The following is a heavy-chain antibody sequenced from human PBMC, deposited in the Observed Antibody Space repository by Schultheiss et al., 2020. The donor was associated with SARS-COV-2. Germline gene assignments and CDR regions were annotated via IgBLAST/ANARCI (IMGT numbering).Heavy chain of an antibody. V-gene: IGHV3-21*01. Sequence: GGSLRLSCAASGFNRRRDSMNWVRQAPGKGLEWVSSISSSSSYIYYADSVKGRFTISRDNAKNSLYLQMNSLRAEDTAVYYCASFLVPAAPRSKYYYYYGMDVWGQGTTVTVSS. CDR2: ISSSSSYI. D-gene: IGHD2-2*01. CDR3: ASFLVPAAPRSKYYYYYGMDV. J-gene: IGHJ6*02. CDR1: GFNRRRDS.